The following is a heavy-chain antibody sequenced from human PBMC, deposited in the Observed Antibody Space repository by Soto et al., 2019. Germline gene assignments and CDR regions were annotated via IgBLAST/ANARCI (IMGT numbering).Heavy chain of an antibody. CDR1: GYTFTSYA. V-gene: IGHV7-4-1*02. D-gene: IGHD3-3*01. Sequence: ASVKVSCKASGYTFTSYAMNWVRQAPGQGLEWMGWINTNTGNPTYAQGFTGRFVFSLDTSVSTAYLQISSLKAEDTAVYYCAREDDRDFWSGYYYFDYWGQGTLVTVSS. CDR3: AREDDRDFWSGYYYFDY. J-gene: IGHJ4*02. CDR2: INTNTGNP.